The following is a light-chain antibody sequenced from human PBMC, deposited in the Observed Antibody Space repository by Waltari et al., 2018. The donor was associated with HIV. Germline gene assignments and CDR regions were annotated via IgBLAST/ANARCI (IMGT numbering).Light chain of an antibody. Sequence: QSALTQPASVSASPGQSITISCPGTSSDVGNYNVVSLYRHFPDKAPQLLIFEVNKRPSGVSNRFSGSKSGNSASLTIAGLLADDEADYYCCSYAGGNSYVFGTGTKVTVL. J-gene: IGLJ1*01. CDR2: EVN. CDR3: CSYAGGNSYV. CDR1: SSDVGNYNV. V-gene: IGLV2-23*02.